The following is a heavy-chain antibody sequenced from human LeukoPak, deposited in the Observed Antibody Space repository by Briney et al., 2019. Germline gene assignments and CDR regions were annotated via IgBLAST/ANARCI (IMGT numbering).Heavy chain of an antibody. D-gene: IGHD3-22*01. J-gene: IGHJ3*02. CDR3: QITYYYDSSGYSINAFDI. V-gene: IGHV4-39*07. CDR2: IYYSGST. CDR1: GVSISSSSYY. Sequence: KPSETLSLTCTVSGVSISSSSYYWGWIRQPPGKGLEWIGSIYYSGSTYYNPSLKSRVTISVDTSKNQFSLKLSSVTAADTAVYYCQITYYYDSSGYSINAFDIWGQGTMVTVSS.